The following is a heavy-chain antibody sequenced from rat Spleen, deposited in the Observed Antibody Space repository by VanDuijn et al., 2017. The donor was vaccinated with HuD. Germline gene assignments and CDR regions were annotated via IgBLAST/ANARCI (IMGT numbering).Heavy chain of an antibody. CDR3: ARGGFFRF. V-gene: IGHV2-13*01. Sequence: VQLVESGGGLVQPGRSLKVYCAASGFIFSDYNMAWVRQPPGKGLEWMGVIWGNGNTNYNSALKSRLSISRDTSKSQVYLKMNSLRSEDTATYYCARGGFFRFWGQGVMVTVSS. CDR2: IWGNGNT. D-gene: IGHD1-6*01. CDR1: GFIFSDYN. J-gene: IGHJ2*01.